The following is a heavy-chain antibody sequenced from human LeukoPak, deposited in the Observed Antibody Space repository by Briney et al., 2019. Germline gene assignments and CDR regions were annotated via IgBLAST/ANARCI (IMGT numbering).Heavy chain of an antibody. CDR3: ARGLAAARDY. D-gene: IGHD6-13*01. V-gene: IGHV3-11*01. CDR2: ISSSGQIV. Sequence: GGSLRLSCAASGFAFSYHYINWIRQAPGKGLEWVSYISSSGQIVYYADSVKGRFTISRDNAKNSVYLQMNSLRVEDTAVYYCARGLAAARDYWGQGTLVIVSS. CDR1: GFAFSYHY. J-gene: IGHJ4*02.